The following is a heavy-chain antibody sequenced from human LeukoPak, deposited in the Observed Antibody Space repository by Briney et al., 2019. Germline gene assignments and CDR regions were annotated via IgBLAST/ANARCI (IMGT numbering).Heavy chain of an antibody. V-gene: IGHV3-21*01. J-gene: IGHJ6*02. CDR3: ARDTHYGGYYGMDV. Sequence: GGSLRLSCAASGFTFSSYSMNWVRQAPGKGLEWVSSISSSSSYIYYADSVKGRFTISRDNAKNSLYLQVNSLRAEDTAVYYCARDTHYGGYYGMDVWGQGTTVTVSS. CDR2: ISSSSSYI. D-gene: IGHD4-17*01. CDR1: GFTFSSYS.